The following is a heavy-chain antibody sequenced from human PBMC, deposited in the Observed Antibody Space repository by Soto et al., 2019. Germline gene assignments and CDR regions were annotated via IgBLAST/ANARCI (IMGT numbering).Heavy chain of an antibody. V-gene: IGHV3-21*01. D-gene: IGHD3-3*01. CDR2: ISSSSSYI. CDR3: ARNPDVDFWSGYLQGGYMDV. CDR1: GFTFSSYS. J-gene: IGHJ6*03. Sequence: GGSLRLSCAASGFTFSSYSMNWVRQAPGKGLEWVSSISSSSSYIYYADSVKGRFTISRDNAKNSLYLQMNSLRAEDTAVYYWARNPDVDFWSGYLQGGYMDVWGKGTTVTVSS.